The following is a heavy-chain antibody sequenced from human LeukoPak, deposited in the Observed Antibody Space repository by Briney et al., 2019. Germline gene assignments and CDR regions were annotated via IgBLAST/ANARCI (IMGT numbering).Heavy chain of an antibody. CDR3: ARVRSYYGSVTGKSYYFDY. D-gene: IGHD3-10*01. CDR1: GGSISSYY. CDR2: IYYSGST. V-gene: IGHV4-59*01. Sequence: KPSETLSLTCTVSGGSISSYYWSWIRQPPGKGLEWIGYIYYSGSTNYNPSLKSRVTISVDTSKNQFSLKLSSVTAADTAVYYCARVRSYYGSVTGKSYYFDYWGQGTLVTVSS. J-gene: IGHJ4*02.